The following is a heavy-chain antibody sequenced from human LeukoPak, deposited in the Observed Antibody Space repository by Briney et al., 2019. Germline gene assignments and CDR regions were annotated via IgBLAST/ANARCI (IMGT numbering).Heavy chain of an antibody. CDR2: IYYSGST. CDR1: GGSISSYY. V-gene: IGHV4-59*01. CDR3: ARARITFGGVIVIDY. D-gene: IGHD3-16*02. Sequence: SETLSLTCTVSGGSISSYYWSWIRQPPGKGLEWIGYIYYSGSTNYNPSLKSRVTISVDTPKNQFSLKLSSVTAADTAVYYCARARITFGGVIVIDYWGQGTLVTVSS. J-gene: IGHJ4*02.